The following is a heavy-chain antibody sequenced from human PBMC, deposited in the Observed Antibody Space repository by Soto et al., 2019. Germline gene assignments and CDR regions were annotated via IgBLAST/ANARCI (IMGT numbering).Heavy chain of an antibody. CDR1: GYSITIYW. D-gene: IGHD3-16*02. CDR2: IYPGDSDT. Sequence: PGESLTISCQGSGYSITIYWTGRVRQIPGKGLEWMGIIYPGDSDTRYSPSFQGQVTISADKSISTAYLQWSSLTAADTAVYYCARDDDGRYPSNNFDMWGQGPMVTVSS. V-gene: IGHV5-51*01. CDR3: ARDDDGRYPSNNFDM. J-gene: IGHJ3*02.